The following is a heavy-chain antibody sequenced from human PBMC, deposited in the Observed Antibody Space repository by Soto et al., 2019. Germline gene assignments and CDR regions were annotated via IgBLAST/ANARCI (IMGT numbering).Heavy chain of an antibody. J-gene: IGHJ6*02. Sequence: GASVKVSCKASGYTFTSYGISWVRQAPGQGLEWMGWISAYNGNTNYAQKLQGRVTMTTDTSTSTAYMELRSLRSDDTAVYYCARDDYYDSSGYYQPNYYYYGMDVWGQGTTVTVSS. CDR3: ARDDYYDSSGYYQPNYYYYGMDV. CDR2: ISAYNGNT. V-gene: IGHV1-18*01. CDR1: GYTFTSYG. D-gene: IGHD3-22*01.